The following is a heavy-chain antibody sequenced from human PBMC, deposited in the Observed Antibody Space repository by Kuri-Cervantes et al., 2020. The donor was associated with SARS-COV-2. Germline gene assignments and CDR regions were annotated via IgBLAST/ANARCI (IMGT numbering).Heavy chain of an antibody. J-gene: IGHJ4*02. Sequence: GSLRLSCAVSGGSISSSNWWSWVRQPPGKGLEWIGEIYHSGSTNYNSSLKSRVTISVDKSKNQFSLKLSSVTAADTAVYYCARDGDLLWFGDWGQGTLVTVSS. V-gene: IGHV4-4*02. CDR2: IYHSGST. CDR1: GGSISSSNW. D-gene: IGHD3-10*01. CDR3: ARDGDLLWFGD.